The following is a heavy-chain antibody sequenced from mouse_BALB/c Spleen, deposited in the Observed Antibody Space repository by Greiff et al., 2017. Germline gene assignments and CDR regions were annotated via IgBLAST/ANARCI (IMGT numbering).Heavy chain of an antibody. V-gene: IGHV5-6-3*01. CDR1: GFTFSSYG. CDR3: ARDGRYDGRGDFDD. J-gene: IGHJ2*01. D-gene: IGHD2-14*01. CDR2: INSNGGST. Sequence: EVMLVESGGGLVQPGGSLKLSCAASGFTFSSYGMSWVRQTPDKRLELVATINSNGGSTYYPDSVKGRFTISRDNAKNTLYLQMSSLKSEDTAMYYCARDGRYDGRGDFDDWGQGTTLTVSS.